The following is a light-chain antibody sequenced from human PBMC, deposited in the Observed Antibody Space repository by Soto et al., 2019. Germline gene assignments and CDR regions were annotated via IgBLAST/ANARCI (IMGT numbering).Light chain of an antibody. CDR2: EVS. CDR3: SSYVGSLVV. Sequence: QSALTQPASMSGSPGQSITISCTGTSSDIGTYNYVSWYQQHPGKVPKLMIYEVSNRPSGVPDRFSGSKSGNTASLTVSGLQAEDDADYYCSSYVGSLVVFGGGTKLTVL. CDR1: SSDIGTYNY. J-gene: IGLJ2*01. V-gene: IGLV2-8*01.